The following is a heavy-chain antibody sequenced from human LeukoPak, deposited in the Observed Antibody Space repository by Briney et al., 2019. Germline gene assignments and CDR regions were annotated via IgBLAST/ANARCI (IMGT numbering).Heavy chain of an antibody. J-gene: IGHJ4*02. CDR1: GYTFTSYD. V-gene: IGHV1-8*01. D-gene: IGHD1-26*01. CDR2: MNPKSGNT. Sequence: EASVKVSCKTSGYTFTSYDINWVRQATGQGLEWMGWMNPKSGNTGSAQRFQGRVTMTRDTSISTAYMELSSLRSEGTAVYYCARVWGAIDYWGQGTLVTVSS. CDR3: ARVWGAIDY.